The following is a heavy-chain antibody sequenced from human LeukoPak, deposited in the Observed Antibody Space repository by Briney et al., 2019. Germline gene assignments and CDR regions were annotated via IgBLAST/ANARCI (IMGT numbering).Heavy chain of an antibody. CDR2: IGSSISYI. CDR1: GFTFSSYS. J-gene: IGHJ6*02. Sequence: GGSLGLSCAASGFTFSSYSMKWVRQAPGKGLEWVSFIGSSISYISYADSVKGRFTISRDNAKNSLYLQMNSLRAEGTAVYYCAREGYYSGMDVWGQGTTVTASS. V-gene: IGHV3-21*01. CDR3: AREGYYSGMDV.